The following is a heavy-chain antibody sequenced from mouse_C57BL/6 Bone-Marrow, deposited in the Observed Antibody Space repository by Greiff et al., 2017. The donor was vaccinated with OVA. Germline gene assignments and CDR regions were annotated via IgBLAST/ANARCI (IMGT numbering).Heavy chain of an antibody. CDR2: IDPENGDT. V-gene: IGHV14-4*01. CDR1: GFNIKDDY. Sequence: EVKLMESGAELVRPGASVKLSCTASGFNIKDDYMPWVKQRPEQGLEWIGWIDPENGDTEYASKFQGKATITADTSSNTAYLQLSSLTSEDTAVYYCTSYGNFDYGGQGTTLTVSS. D-gene: IGHD2-1*01. CDR3: TSYGNFDY. J-gene: IGHJ2*01.